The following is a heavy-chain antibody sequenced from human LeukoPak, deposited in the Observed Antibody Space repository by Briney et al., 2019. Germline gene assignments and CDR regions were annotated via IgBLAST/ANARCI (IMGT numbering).Heavy chain of an antibody. V-gene: IGHV3-11*04. CDR1: GFIFSDYY. Sequence: GGSLRLSCPASGFIFSDYYMSWIRQAPGKGLEWVSYISSSGSNINYADSVKGRFTISRDNAKNSLYLQMNSLRAEDTAVYYCARVSYGDSRYFDYWGQGTLVTVSS. CDR2: ISSSGSNI. D-gene: IGHD4-17*01. J-gene: IGHJ4*02. CDR3: ARVSYGDSRYFDY.